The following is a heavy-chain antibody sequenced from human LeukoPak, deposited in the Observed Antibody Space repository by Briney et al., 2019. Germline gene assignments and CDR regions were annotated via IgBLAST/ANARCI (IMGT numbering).Heavy chain of an antibody. J-gene: IGHJ4*02. Sequence: PGGSLRLSCAASGFTVSSNYMSWVRQAPGKGLEWVSVIYSGGSTYYADSVKGRFTISRDNSKNTLYLQMNSLRAEDTAVYYCARDTRYSSGFSFSDWGQGTLVTVSS. CDR2: IYSGGST. CDR1: GFTVSSNY. CDR3: ARDTRYSSGFSFSD. V-gene: IGHV3-53*01. D-gene: IGHD5-18*01.